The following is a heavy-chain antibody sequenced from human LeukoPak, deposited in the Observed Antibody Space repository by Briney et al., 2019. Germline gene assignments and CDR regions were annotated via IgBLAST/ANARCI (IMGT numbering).Heavy chain of an antibody. Sequence: PGGSLRLSCAASGFTFRSYWMHWVRQVPGKGLEWVSSISSSSSYIYYADSVKGRFTISRDNAKNSLYLQMNSLRAEDTAVYYCARASTPVVVAATDYWGQGTLVTVSS. CDR2: ISSSSSYI. J-gene: IGHJ4*02. CDR3: ARASTPVVVAATDY. V-gene: IGHV3-21*01. CDR1: GFTFRSYW. D-gene: IGHD2-15*01.